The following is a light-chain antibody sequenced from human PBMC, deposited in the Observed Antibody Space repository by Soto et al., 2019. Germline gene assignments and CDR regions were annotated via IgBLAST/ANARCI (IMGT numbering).Light chain of an antibody. V-gene: IGKV1-6*01. CDR1: QGIRKD. Sequence: AIQMTQSPSTLSASVGDRVTITCQERQGIRKDLGRYQQKPGKATKLLIYAASSLQSGVPSSFSGSGSGTDFTLTISSLQPEDFATYYCLQDYNYPPTFGQGTMVDSK. CDR3: LQDYNYPPT. CDR2: AAS. J-gene: IGKJ1*01.